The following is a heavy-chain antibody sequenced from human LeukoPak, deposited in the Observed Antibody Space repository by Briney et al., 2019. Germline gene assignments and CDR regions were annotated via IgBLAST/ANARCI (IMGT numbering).Heavy chain of an antibody. J-gene: IGHJ5*02. Sequence: SETLSLTCTVSGYSISSAYYWGWIRQPPGKGLEWIGSIYHSGSTYYNPSLKSRVTISVDTSKNQFSLKLSSVTAADTAVYYCAREVRYPYWFDPWGQGTLVTVSS. CDR2: IYHSGST. CDR1: GYSISSAYY. V-gene: IGHV4-38-2*02. CDR3: AREVRYPYWFDP. D-gene: IGHD3-9*01.